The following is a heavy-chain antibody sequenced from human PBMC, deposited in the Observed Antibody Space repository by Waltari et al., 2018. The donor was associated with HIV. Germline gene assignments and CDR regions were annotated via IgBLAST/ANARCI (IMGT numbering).Heavy chain of an antibody. Sequence: QVHLVQSGAEVKKPGSSVKVSCKASGGAFVSHSFNWVRQAPGQGLEWMGRAMPMYGTAKYARKFQGRVTITADKSTTTDDMELNGLRIDDTAVYYCASARDTMGVYFDAWGQGTLVTVS. CDR1: GGAFVSHS. J-gene: IGHJ5*02. CDR2: AMPMYGTA. CDR3: ASARDTMGVYFDA. V-gene: IGHV1-69*08. D-gene: IGHD1-26*01.